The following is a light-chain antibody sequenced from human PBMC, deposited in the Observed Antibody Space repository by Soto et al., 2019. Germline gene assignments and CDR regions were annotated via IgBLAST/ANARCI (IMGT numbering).Light chain of an antibody. CDR3: QEYDTSRST. Sequence: EIVLTQSPGTLSLSPGERATLSFRASQSINSRYLAWYQQNPGQAPRLLIYGASTRATGIPDRFSGSGSGTDFTLTISRLEPEDCAVYYCQEYDTSRSTFGQGTKVEIK. CDR1: QSINSRY. V-gene: IGKV3-20*01. CDR2: GAS. J-gene: IGKJ2*01.